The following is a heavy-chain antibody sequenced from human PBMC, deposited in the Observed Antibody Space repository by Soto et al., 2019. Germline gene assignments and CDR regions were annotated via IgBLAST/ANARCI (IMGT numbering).Heavy chain of an antibody. V-gene: IGHV4-38-2*01. CDR1: GYSISSGYY. CDR3: ARYYDFWSGYDRFDP. CDR2: IYHSGST. D-gene: IGHD3-3*01. Sequence: SETLSLTCAVSGYSISSGYYWGWIRQPPGKGLEWIGSIYHSGSTYYNPSLKSRVTISVDTSKNQFSLKLSSVTAADTAVYYCARYYDFWSGYDRFDPWGQGTLVTVS. J-gene: IGHJ5*02.